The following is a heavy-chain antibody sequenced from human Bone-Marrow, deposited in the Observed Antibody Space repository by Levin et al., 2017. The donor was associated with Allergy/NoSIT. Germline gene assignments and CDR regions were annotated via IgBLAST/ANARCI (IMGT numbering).Heavy chain of an antibody. CDR1: FSPFPPSF. D-gene: IGHD3-22*01. Sequence: GESLTLSFPSSFSPFPPSFLFFFLPLPFKGLAWLGIIGPDNSDTRYSPSFEGQVTISADKSISTAYLQWSSLKASDIAMYYCVRLESSAYYYVFYWGQGTLVTVSS. J-gene: IGHJ4*02. V-gene: IGHV5-51*01. CDR3: VRLESSAYYYVFY. CDR2: IGPDNSDT.